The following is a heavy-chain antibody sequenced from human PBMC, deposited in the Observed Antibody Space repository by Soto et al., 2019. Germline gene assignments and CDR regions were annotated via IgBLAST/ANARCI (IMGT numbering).Heavy chain of an antibody. CDR2: IWNDGNTQ. CDR1: GFSFSTYA. D-gene: IGHD3-10*01. Sequence: QVQLVDSGGGVVQPGKSLRLSCVASGFSFSTYAMDWVRQAPGKGLEWVAVIWNDGNTQYYADSVKGRFAISRDKSGNTMFLQWTSLRADDTAMYYCGSGGKGSGSFSIDYWGQATLVIVSS. V-gene: IGHV3-33*01. J-gene: IGHJ4*02. CDR3: GSGGKGSGSFSIDY.